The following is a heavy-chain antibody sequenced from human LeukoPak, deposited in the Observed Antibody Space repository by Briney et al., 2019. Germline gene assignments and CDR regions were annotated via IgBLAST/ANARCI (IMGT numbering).Heavy chain of an antibody. CDR1: GGTFSSYA. Sequence: SVKVSCKASGGTFSSYAISWVRQAPGQGLEWMGGIIPIFGTANYAQKFQGRVTITADESTSTAYMELSSLRSEDTAVYYCARVRLGYCSSTSCSVRYYYGMDVWGQGTTVTVSS. V-gene: IGHV1-69*01. CDR3: ARVRLGYCSSTSCSVRYYYGMDV. CDR2: IIPIFGTA. J-gene: IGHJ6*02. D-gene: IGHD2-2*01.